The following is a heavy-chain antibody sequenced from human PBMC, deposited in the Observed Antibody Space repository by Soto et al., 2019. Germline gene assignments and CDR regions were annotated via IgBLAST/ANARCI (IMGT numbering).Heavy chain of an antibody. V-gene: IGHV1-69*13. Sequence: SVKVSCKASGGTFSSYAISWVRQAPGQGLEWMGGIIPIFGTANYAQKFQGRVTITADESTSTAYMELNSLRAEDTAVYYCAREAITMIAVDYWGQGTLVTVSS. CDR2: IIPIFGTA. CDR3: AREAITMIAVDY. J-gene: IGHJ4*02. CDR1: GGTFSSYA. D-gene: IGHD3-22*01.